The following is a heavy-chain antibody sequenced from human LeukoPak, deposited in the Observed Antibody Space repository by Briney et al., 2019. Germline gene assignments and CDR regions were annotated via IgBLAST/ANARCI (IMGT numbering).Heavy chain of an antibody. CDR1: GFTFSNYA. J-gene: IGHJ4*02. D-gene: IGHD3-16*01. CDR2: ISGSGDST. Sequence: GGFLSLSCAASGFTFSNYAMPWVRQAPGKGLEWVSTISGSGDSTYYSDSVKGRFTISRDNSENTLYLQLNSLRAEDTAVYYCAKGGWGTVLDYWGQGTLVTVSP. V-gene: IGHV3-23*01. CDR3: AKGGWGTVLDY.